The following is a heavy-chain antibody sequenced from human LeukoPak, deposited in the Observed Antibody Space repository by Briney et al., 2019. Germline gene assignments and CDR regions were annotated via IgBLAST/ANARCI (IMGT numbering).Heavy chain of an antibody. CDR3: ATTNDYTRGGYDH. D-gene: IGHD4-11*01. Sequence: ASETLSLTCTVSGGSITSTNYLWGWVRQPPGKGLEWIGSGHYSGRAYYTPSLNSRVSIFVDTSKNQFSLRLTSVNAADTAVYYCATTNDYTRGGYDHWGQGTLVTVSS. J-gene: IGHJ4*02. V-gene: IGHV4-39*07. CDR2: GHYSGRA. CDR1: GGSITSTNYL.